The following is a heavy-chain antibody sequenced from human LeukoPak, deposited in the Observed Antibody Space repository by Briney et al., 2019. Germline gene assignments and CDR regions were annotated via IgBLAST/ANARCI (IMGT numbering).Heavy chain of an antibody. CDR3: ARDARFLEWLLPAYYYGMDV. CDR1: GYTFTSYY. J-gene: IGHJ6*02. D-gene: IGHD3-3*01. Sequence: ASVKVSCKASGYTFTSYYMHWVRQAPGQGLEWMGIINPSGGSTSYAQKFQGRVTMTRDTSTSTVYMELSSLRSEDTAVYYCARDARFLEWLLPAYYYGMDVWGQGTTVTVSS. V-gene: IGHV1-46*01. CDR2: INPSGGST.